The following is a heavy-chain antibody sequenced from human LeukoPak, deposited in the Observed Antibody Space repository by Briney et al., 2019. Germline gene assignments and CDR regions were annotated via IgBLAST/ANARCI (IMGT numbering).Heavy chain of an antibody. J-gene: IGHJ4*02. CDR3: ARPADITMIVVASRGVDY. CDR1: GYTFTGYN. D-gene: IGHD3-22*01. V-gene: IGHV1-2*06. Sequence: ASVKVSCKASGYTFTGYNMHWVRQAPGQGLEWMGRINPNSGGTNYAQKFQGRVTMTRDTSISTAYMELSRLRSDDTAVYYCARPADITMIVVASRGVDYWGQGTLVTVSS. CDR2: INPNSGGT.